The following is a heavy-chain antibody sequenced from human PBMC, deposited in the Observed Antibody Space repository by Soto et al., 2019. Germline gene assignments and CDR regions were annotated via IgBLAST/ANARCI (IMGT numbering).Heavy chain of an antibody. V-gene: IGHV5-51*01. J-gene: IGHJ6*02. CDR3: SRHGPYSTEVGYYYGMDV. CDR1: GYSFTNYW. D-gene: IGHD6-13*01. Sequence: GESLKISCKGSGYSFTNYWIGWVRQMPGKGLEWMGVIYPGDSDTRYSPSFQGQVTISADKSTSTAYLQWSSLKASDTAMYYCSRHGPYSTEVGYYYGMDVWGQGTTVTVS. CDR2: IYPGDSDT.